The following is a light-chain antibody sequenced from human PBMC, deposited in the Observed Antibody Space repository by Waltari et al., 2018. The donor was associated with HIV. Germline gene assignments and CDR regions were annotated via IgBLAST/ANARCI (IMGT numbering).Light chain of an antibody. CDR2: RDN. CDR1: TSNVGSNF. CDR3: ATWDGSLGGAYV. V-gene: IGLV1-47*01. J-gene: IGLJ1*01. Sequence: QSVLTQPPSASGTPGQRVTISCSGTTSNVGSNFVSLYQQLPGTAPKLLSYRDNRRPSGVPDRFSGSKSGASASLAISGLRSEDEADYYCATWDGSLGGAYVFGAGTKVSVL.